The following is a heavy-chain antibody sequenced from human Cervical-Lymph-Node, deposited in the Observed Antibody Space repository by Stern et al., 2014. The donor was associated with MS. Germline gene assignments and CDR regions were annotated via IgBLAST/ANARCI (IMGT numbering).Heavy chain of an antibody. Sequence: VKLVESVGEVKKPGATITVSCKASGYSFDSFGLSWVRHAPGQGLEWKGRSTPYNGNSHYAQRLHGRVTMTTDTSTSTAYMELRSLRSDDTAMYYCVRDGVYSPSSQDAFDIWGQGTMVTVSS. D-gene: IGHD6-6*01. CDR1: GYSFDSFG. J-gene: IGHJ3*02. CDR2: STPYNGNS. CDR3: VRDGVYSPSSQDAFDI. V-gene: IGHV1-18*01.